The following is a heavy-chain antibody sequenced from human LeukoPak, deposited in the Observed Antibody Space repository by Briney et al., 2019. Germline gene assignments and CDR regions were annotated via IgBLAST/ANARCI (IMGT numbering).Heavy chain of an antibody. CDR1: GSTLGNNW. J-gene: IGHJ5*02. CDR3: ARDVPHNWFDT. Sequence: GGSVSLSRAGSGSTLGNNWMQWVRQGPGKGLVWVSRINSDGGGAIFADSVKGRFTDSRDNAKNTLYLQMNSLRAEDTAVYYCARDVPHNWFDTWGQGTLVTVPS. V-gene: IGHV3-74*01. CDR2: INSDGGGA.